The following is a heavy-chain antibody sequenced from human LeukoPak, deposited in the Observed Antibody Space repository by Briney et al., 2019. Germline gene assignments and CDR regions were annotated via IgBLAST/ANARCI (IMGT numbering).Heavy chain of an antibody. CDR1: GFTFSSYG. CDR2: IKQDGSEK. CDR3: ATLGVPAAPYYFDY. D-gene: IGHD2-2*01. J-gene: IGHJ4*02. V-gene: IGHV3-7*03. Sequence: GGSLRLSCAASGFTFSSYGMNWVRQAPGKGLEWVANIKQDGSEKYYVDSVKGRFTISRDNAKNSLYLQMNSLRAEDTAVYYCATLGVPAAPYYFDYWGQGTLVTVSS.